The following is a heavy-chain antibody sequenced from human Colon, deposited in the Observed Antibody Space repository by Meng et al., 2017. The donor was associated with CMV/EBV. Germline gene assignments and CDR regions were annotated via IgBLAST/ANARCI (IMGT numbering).Heavy chain of an antibody. V-gene: IGHV4-4*02. J-gene: IGHJ4*02. D-gene: IGHD3-10*01. Sequence: CAVSGGSISSPNWWGWVRQPPGKGLEWIGEIYHSGTTNYNPPLQSRLIISVDKSKNQFSLKLTSVTAADTAVYYCARPSYGSGSYGYWGQGILVTVSS. CDR2: IYHSGTT. CDR3: ARPSYGSGSYGY. CDR1: GGSISSPNW.